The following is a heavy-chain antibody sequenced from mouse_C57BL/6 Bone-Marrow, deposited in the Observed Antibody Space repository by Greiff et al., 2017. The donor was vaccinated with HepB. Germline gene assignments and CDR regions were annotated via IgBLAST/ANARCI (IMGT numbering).Heavy chain of an antibody. J-gene: IGHJ1*03. V-gene: IGHV14-3*01. CDR3: ASRGFTTVVAHWYFDV. D-gene: IGHD1-1*01. CDR2: IDPANGNT. Sequence: EVQLQQSVAELVRPGASVKLSCTASGFNIKNTYMHWVKQRPEQGLEWIGRIDPANGNTKYAPKFQGKATITADTSSNTTYLQLSSLTSEDTAIYYCASRGFTTVVAHWYFDVWGTGTTVTVSS. CDR1: GFNIKNTY.